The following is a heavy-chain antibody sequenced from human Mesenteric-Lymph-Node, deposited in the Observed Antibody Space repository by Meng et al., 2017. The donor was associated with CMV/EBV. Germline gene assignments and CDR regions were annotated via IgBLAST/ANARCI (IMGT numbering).Heavy chain of an antibody. Sequence: GGSLRLSCAASGFSFSGYDMHWVRQAPGKGLEWVAYILYDGSDRSFADSVKGRFTISRDNFKNRLYLQMSSLTPEDTAVYYCAKVGHSDSGGLDSWGQGTLVTVSS. J-gene: IGHJ4*02. CDR3: AKVGHSDSGGLDS. CDR1: GFSFSGYD. D-gene: IGHD3-22*01. CDR2: ILYDGSDR. V-gene: IGHV3-30*02.